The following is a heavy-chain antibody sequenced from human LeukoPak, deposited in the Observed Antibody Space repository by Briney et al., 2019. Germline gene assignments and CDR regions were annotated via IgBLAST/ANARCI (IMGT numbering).Heavy chain of an antibody. CDR3: ARELTRRTTRFDS. J-gene: IGHJ4*02. Sequence: GGSLRLSCAASGFTFNSYWMTWVRQAPGKGLEWVANIKQDGSEKYYVDSVKGRFTISRDNAKNSLYLQMNSLRSEDTAVYYCARELTRRTTRFDSWGQGTLVTVSS. CDR1: GFTFNSYW. CDR2: IKQDGSEK. D-gene: IGHD1-7*01. V-gene: IGHV3-7*01.